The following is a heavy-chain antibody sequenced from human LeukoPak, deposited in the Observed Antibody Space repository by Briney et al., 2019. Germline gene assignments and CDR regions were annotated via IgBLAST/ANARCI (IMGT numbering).Heavy chain of an antibody. J-gene: IGHJ3*02. V-gene: IGHV4-61*02. D-gene: IGHD3-3*01. Sequence: PSQTLSLTCTVSGGSISSGSYYWSRIRQPAGKGLEWIGRIYTSGSTNYNPSLKSRVTISVDTSKNQFSLKLSSATAADTAVYYCAREATIFGVVIMDAFDIWGKGKRATVSS. CDR2: IYTSGST. CDR1: GGSISSGSYY. CDR3: AREATIFGVVIMDAFDI.